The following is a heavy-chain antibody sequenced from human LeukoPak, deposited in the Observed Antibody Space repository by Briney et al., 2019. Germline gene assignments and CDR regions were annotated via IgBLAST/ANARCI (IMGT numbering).Heavy chain of an antibody. Sequence: GRSLRLSCAASGFTFSSYAMHWVRQAPGKGLEWVAVISYDGSNKYYADSVKSRFTISRDNSKNTLYLQMNSLRAEDTAVYYCARRTTVTTTGDYWGQGTLVTVSS. CDR1: GFTFSSYA. D-gene: IGHD4-17*01. CDR2: ISYDGSNK. V-gene: IGHV3-30-3*01. CDR3: ARRTTVTTTGDY. J-gene: IGHJ4*02.